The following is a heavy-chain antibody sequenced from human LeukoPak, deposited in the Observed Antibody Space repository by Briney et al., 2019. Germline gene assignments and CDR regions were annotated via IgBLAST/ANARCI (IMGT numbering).Heavy chain of an antibody. D-gene: IGHD3-10*01. Sequence: GASVKVSCKASGYTFTGYYMHWVRQAPGQGLEWMGWINPNSGGTNYAQKFQGRVTMTRDTSISTAYMELSRLRSDDTAVYYCAREGGFHYYGSGSYIGWGQGTPVTVSS. CDR2: INPNSGGT. V-gene: IGHV1-2*02. CDR3: AREGGFHYYGSGSYIG. CDR1: GYTFTGYY. J-gene: IGHJ4*02.